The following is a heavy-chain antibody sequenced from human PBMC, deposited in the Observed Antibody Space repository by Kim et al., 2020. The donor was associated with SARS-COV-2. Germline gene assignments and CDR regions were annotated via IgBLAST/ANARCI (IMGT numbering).Heavy chain of an antibody. Sequence: SETLSLTCTVSGGSISSGGYYWSWIRQHPGKGLEWIGYIYYSGSTYYNPSLKSRVTISVDTSKNHFSLKLSSVTAADTAVYYCARGREVGLLWFGELLGYFAYWGQGTLVTVSS. J-gene: IGHJ4*02. CDR2: IYYSGST. D-gene: IGHD3-10*01. CDR1: GGSISSGGYY. CDR3: ARGREVGLLWFGELLGYFAY. V-gene: IGHV4-31*03.